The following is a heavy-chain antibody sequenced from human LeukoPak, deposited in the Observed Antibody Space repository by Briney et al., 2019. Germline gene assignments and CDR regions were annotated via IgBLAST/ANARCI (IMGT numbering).Heavy chain of an antibody. D-gene: IGHD2-15*01. CDR2: IKQDGSEQ. CDR1: GFTFSSYR. Sequence: PGGSLRLSCAASGFTFSSYRMSWVRQAPGKGLEWVANIKQDGSEQYYVDSVKGRFTISRDNAKNSLYLQMNSLRAEDTAVYYCAREDIVVVVAASRWFDPWGQGTLVTVSS. J-gene: IGHJ5*02. CDR3: AREDIVVVVAASRWFDP. V-gene: IGHV3-7*01.